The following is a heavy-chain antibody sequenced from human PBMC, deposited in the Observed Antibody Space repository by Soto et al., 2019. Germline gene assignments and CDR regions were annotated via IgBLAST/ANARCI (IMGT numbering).Heavy chain of an antibody. CDR1: GGSISSYY. CDR2: IYYSGST. V-gene: IGHV4-59*08. CDR3: ARTGYSSGWYPYYYMDV. D-gene: IGHD6-19*01. Sequence: TSETLSLTCTVSGGSISSYYWSWIRQPPGKGLEWIGYIYYSGSTNYNPSLKSRVTISVDTSKNQFSLKLSSVTAADTAVYYCARTGYSSGWYPYYYMDVWGKGTTVTVSS. J-gene: IGHJ6*03.